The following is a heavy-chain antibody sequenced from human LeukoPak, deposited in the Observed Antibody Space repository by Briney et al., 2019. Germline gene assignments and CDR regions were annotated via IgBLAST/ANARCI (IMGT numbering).Heavy chain of an antibody. Sequence: GGSLRLSCAVSGLSFSDYYMSWIRQPPGKGLEWVSYISGSSTKTNYADSVKGRFTISRDNSKNTLYLQMSSLRAEDTAVYYCVKEGDTPTPDRRYYFDYWGQGTLVTVSS. CDR2: ISGSSTKT. V-gene: IGHV3-11*06. D-gene: IGHD1-26*01. CDR3: VKEGDTPTPDRRYYFDY. J-gene: IGHJ4*02. CDR1: GLSFSDYY.